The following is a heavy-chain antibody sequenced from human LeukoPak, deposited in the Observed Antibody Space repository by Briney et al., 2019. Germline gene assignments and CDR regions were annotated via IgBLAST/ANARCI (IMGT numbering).Heavy chain of an antibody. J-gene: IGHJ4*02. D-gene: IGHD3-22*01. CDR2: ISSSGSTI. Sequence: GGSLRLSCAASGFTFSDYYMSWIRQAPGKGLEWVSYISSSGSTIYYADSVKGRFTISRDNAKNSVYLQMNSLRAEDTAVYYCARDMAYYYDSSGYPRSYFDYWGQGTLVTVSS. CDR3: ARDMAYYYDSSGYPRSYFDY. V-gene: IGHV3-11*01. CDR1: GFTFSDYY.